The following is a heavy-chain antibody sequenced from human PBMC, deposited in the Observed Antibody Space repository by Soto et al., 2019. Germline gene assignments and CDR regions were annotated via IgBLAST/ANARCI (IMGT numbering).Heavy chain of an antibody. D-gene: IGHD3-10*01. J-gene: IGHJ5*02. V-gene: IGHV1-69*13. CDR2: IIPIFGTA. CDR3: ARAVGITMVRGVIRRQNGFDP. CDR1: GGTFSSYA. Sequence: SVKVSCKASGGTFSSYAISWVRQAPGQGLEWMGGIIPIFGTANYAQKFQGRVTITADESTSTAYMELSSLRSEDTAVYYCARAVGITMVRGVIRRQNGFDPWGQGTLVTVSS.